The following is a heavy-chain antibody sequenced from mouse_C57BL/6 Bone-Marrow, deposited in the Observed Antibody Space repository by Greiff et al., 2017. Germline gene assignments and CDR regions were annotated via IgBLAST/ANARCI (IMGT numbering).Heavy chain of an antibody. J-gene: IGHJ1*03. CDR3: ARYYGSSLWYFDV. D-gene: IGHD1-1*01. CDR1: GYTFTSYW. Sequence: QVPLQQPGAELVKPGASVKLSCKASGYTFTSYWMHWVKQRPGQGLEWIGMIHPNSGSTNYNEKFKSKATLTVDKSSSTAYMQLSSLTSEDSAVYYCARYYGSSLWYFDVWGTGTTVTVSS. CDR2: IHPNSGST. V-gene: IGHV1-64*01.